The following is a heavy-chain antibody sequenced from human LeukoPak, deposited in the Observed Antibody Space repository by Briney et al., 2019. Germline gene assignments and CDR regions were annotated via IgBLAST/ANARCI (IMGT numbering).Heavy chain of an antibody. CDR1: GYTFTGFY. CDR2: ISPDSGGT. D-gene: IGHD2-2*01. V-gene: IGHV1-2*02. J-gene: IGHJ4*02. CDR3: AREVFEYQLLSPFDY. Sequence: ASVRVSCKPSGYTFTGFYIHWVRQAPGQGLEWMGWISPDSGGTDYAQKFQGRVTMTRDTSISTAYMELSRLTSDDTAVYYCAREVFEYQLLSPFDYWGQGTLVTVSS.